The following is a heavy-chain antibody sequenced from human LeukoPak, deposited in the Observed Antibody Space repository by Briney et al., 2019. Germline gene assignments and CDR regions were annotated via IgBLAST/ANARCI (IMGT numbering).Heavy chain of an antibody. CDR3: ARANGATRDAFDI. CDR1: GFTFSSYG. J-gene: IGHJ3*02. V-gene: IGHV3-30*03. CDR2: ISYDGSNK. D-gene: IGHD1-26*01. Sequence: GGSLRLSCAASGFTFSSYGMHWVRQAPGKGLEWVAVISYDGSNKYYADSVKGRFTISRDNSKNTLYLQMNSLRAEDTAVYYCARANGATRDAFDIWGQGTMVTVSS.